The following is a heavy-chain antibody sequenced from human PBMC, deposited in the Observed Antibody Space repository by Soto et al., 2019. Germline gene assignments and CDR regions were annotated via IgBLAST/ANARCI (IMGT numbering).Heavy chain of an antibody. V-gene: IGHV3-13*01. CDR3: ARAHRDSDRYYYYGMDV. Sequence: GSLRLSCAASGFTFSSYDMHWVRQATGKGLEWVSAIGTAGDTYYPSSVKGRFTISRENAKNSLYLQMNSLRAGDTAVYYCARAHRDSDRYYYYGMDVWGQGTTVTVSS. J-gene: IGHJ6*02. CDR1: GFTFSSYD. CDR2: IGTAGDT. D-gene: IGHD2-15*01.